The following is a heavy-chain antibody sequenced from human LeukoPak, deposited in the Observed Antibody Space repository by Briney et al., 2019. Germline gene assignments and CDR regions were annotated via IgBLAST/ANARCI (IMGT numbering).Heavy chain of an antibody. CDR3: ARGLYSSSWYGVDY. CDR2: IYYSGST. J-gene: IGHJ4*02. Sequence: PSETLSLTCTVSGDSVRSGSFSWSWIRQPPGKGLEWIGYIYYSGSTNYNPSLKSRVTISVDTSKNQFSLKLSSVTAADTAVYYCARGLYSSSWYGVDYWGQGTLVTVSS. V-gene: IGHV4-61*01. CDR1: GDSVRSGSFS. D-gene: IGHD6-13*01.